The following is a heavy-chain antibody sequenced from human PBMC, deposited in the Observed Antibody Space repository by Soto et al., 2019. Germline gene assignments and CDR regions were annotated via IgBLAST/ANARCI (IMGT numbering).Heavy chain of an antibody. CDR2: FSLSGTT. D-gene: IGHD2-8*02. V-gene: IGHV4-4*07. Sequence: PSETLSLTCTVSGASITGSFFWSWIRQPAGKGLEWIGRFSLSGTTNYNPSLRSRVTMSADVSKNQFSLRLTSVTAADTALYYCARGMTPPGAPAWYYFDSWGQGTPVTVSS. CDR1: GASITGSFF. J-gene: IGHJ4*02. CDR3: ARGMTPPGAPAWYYFDS.